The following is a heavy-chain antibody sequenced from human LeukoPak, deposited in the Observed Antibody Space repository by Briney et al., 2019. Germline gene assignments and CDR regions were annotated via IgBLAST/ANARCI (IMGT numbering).Heavy chain of an antibody. V-gene: IGHV3-23*01. CDR1: GFSLSSYW. Sequence: AGGSLRLSCAASGFSLSSYWMSWVRQAPGEGLEWVSAIRANGGQTYYADSVKGRLTISRDNSKNTLYLQMDSLRVEDTALYYCAKRRGSDVELDATLIDYWGQGTLVTVSS. D-gene: IGHD2-15*01. CDR3: AKRRGSDVELDATLIDY. CDR2: IRANGGQT. J-gene: IGHJ4*02.